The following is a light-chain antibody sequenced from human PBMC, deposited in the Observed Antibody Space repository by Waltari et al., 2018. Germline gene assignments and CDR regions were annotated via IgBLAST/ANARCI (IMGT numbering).Light chain of an antibody. CDR1: QSLSSA. CDR2: GTS. J-gene: IGKJ1*01. Sequence: EIVMTRSPVTLSMSPGESATLSCRASQSLSSAFAWYQQKPGQAPRLLIYGTSTRATGTPARFSGSGSGTEFTLTISSLQSEDFAIYYCQQYNYWPWTFGQGTRVEIK. V-gene: IGKV3D-15*01. CDR3: QQYNYWPWT.